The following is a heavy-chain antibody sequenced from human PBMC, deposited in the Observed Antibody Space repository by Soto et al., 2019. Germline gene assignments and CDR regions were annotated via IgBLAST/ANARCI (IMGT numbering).Heavy chain of an antibody. D-gene: IGHD3-22*01. CDR3: ATAYYDSRGFQDR. CDR2: ISGSGGST. V-gene: IGHV3-23*01. J-gene: IGHJ5*02. Sequence: GGSLRLSCAASGFTFSSFAMSWVRQAPGKGLEWVSVISGSGGSTYYADSVKGRFTISRDNSEKTLYLQMNSLRAEDTATYFCATAYYDSRGFQDRWGQGTLVTVSS. CDR1: GFTFSSFA.